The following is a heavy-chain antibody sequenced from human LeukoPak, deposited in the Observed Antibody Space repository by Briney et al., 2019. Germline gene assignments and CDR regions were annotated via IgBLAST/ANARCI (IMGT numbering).Heavy chain of an antibody. CDR1: GGSFSGYY. V-gene: IGHV4-34*01. CDR2: INHSGST. D-gene: IGHD5-18*01. J-gene: IGHJ4*02. Sequence: SETLSLTCAVYGGSFSGYYWSWIRQPPGKGLEWIGEINHSGSTNYNPSLKSRVTISVDTSMNQFSLKLSSVTAADTAVYYCARGLTEFRIQLWSSGRYFDYWGQGTLVTVSS. CDR3: ARGLTEFRIQLWSSGRYFDY.